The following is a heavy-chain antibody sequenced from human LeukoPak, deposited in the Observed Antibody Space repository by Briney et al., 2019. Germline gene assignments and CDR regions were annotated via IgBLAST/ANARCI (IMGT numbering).Heavy chain of an antibody. Sequence: GASVTVSCKASGGTFSSYAISWVRQAPAQRLEWMGGIIPIFGTANYAQKFQGRVTITADESTSTAYMELSSLRSEDTAVYYCARGPVDTAMDPLYYFDYWGQGTLVTVSS. CDR3: ARGPVDTAMDPLYYFDY. V-gene: IGHV1-69*13. CDR1: GGTFSSYA. J-gene: IGHJ4*02. D-gene: IGHD5-18*01. CDR2: IIPIFGTA.